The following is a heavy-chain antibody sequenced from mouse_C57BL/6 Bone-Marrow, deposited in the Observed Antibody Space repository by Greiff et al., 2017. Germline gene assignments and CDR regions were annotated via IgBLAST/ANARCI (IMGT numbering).Heavy chain of an antibody. Sequence: EVKLMESGGDLVKPGGSLKLSCAASGFTFSSYGMSWVRQTPDKRLEWVATISSGGSYTYYPDSVKGRFTISRDNAKNTLYLQMSSLKSEDTAMYYCARLYGWGQGTTLTVSS. J-gene: IGHJ2*01. CDR1: GFTFSSYG. CDR3: ARLYG. D-gene: IGHD1-1*01. V-gene: IGHV5-6*01. CDR2: ISSGGSYT.